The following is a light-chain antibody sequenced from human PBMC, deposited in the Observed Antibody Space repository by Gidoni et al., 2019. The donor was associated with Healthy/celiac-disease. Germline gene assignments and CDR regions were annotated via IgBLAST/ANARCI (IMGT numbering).Light chain of an antibody. CDR3: SSYTSSSTLYV. J-gene: IGLJ1*01. V-gene: IGLV2-14*01. CDR1: SSDVGGYNY. Sequence: QSAPTQPASVSGSPGQSITISCTGTSSDVGGYNYVSWYQQHPGKAPKLMIYEVSNRPSGVSNRFSGSKSGNTASLTISGLQAEDEADYYCSSYTSSSTLYVVGTGTKVTVL. CDR2: EVS.